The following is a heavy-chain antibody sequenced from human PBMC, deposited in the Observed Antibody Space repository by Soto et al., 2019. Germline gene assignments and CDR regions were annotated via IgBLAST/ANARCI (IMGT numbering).Heavy chain of an antibody. CDR2: ISTNKGNT. CDR3: ARDRNHALDI. V-gene: IGHV1-18*01. Sequence: ASVTVSCKDSGYTFTNYGISWVRQAPGQGLEWMGWISTNKGNTNYGQKLQGRVTMTTEKSTSTAYMELRSLRSDDTAVYYCARDRNHALDIWGQGTMVTVSS. J-gene: IGHJ3*02. CDR1: GYTFTNYG.